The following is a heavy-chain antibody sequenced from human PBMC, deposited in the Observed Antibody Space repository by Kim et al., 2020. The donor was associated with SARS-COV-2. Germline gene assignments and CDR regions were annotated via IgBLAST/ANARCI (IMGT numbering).Heavy chain of an antibody. D-gene: IGHD6-13*01. V-gene: IGHV3-11*05. CDR3: ARALRKYSSSWYYFDY. Sequence: SVKGRFTIPRGNAKNSLYLQMNSLRAEDTAVYYCARALRKYSSSWYYFDYWGQGTLVTVSS. J-gene: IGHJ4*02.